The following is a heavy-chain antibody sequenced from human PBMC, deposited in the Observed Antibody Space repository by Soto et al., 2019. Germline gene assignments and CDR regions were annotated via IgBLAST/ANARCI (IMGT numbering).Heavy chain of an antibody. D-gene: IGHD5-18*01. CDR2: ISGSGDGT. CDR1: GFTFSSFS. V-gene: IGHV3-23*01. CDR3: AGTGSRSQDY. Sequence: GGSLRLSCAASGFTFSSFSFSWVRQAPWKGLEWVSAISGSGDGTDYAASVKGRFTISRDNSKNTLYLQMNSLRAEDTAVYYCAGTGSRSQDYWGQGALVTVSS. J-gene: IGHJ4*02.